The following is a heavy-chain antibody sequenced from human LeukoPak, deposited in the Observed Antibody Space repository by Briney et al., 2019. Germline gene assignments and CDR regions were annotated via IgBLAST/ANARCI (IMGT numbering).Heavy chain of an antibody. D-gene: IGHD3-16*01. CDR1: GFNFSTYA. CDR2: ISYEGTNK. Sequence: PGGSLRLSCAASGFNFSTYAVHWVRQAPGRGLDWVAVISYEGTNKFYADSVKGRFTISRDNSKNTFFLQMNSLRADDTAVYYCAKDRFDDRNYSYYRGYFDSWGQGTLVTVSS. V-gene: IGHV3-30*04. J-gene: IGHJ4*02. CDR3: AKDRFDDRNYSYYRGYFDS.